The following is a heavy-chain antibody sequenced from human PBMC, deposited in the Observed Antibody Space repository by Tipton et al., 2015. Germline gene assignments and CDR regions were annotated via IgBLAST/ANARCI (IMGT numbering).Heavy chain of an antibody. Sequence: TLSLTCTVSGDSISSSSWWTWVRQPPGKGLEWIGEIHHGGTTNYNPFLKSRVTISVDTSNNHFSLKLSSVTAADTAVYYCARGAVRDGDSRKSTFDYWGQGTLVTVSS. CDR3: ARGAVRDGDSRKSTFDY. J-gene: IGHJ4*02. CDR1: GDSISSSSW. D-gene: IGHD2-21*01. V-gene: IGHV4-4*02. CDR2: IHHGGTT.